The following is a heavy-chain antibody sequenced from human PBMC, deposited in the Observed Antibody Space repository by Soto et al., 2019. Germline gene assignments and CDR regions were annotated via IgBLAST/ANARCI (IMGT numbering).Heavy chain of an antibody. V-gene: IGHV1-3*01. CDR1: GYTFTSYA. CDR3: ARHLTAGAFDI. J-gene: IGHJ3*02. CDR2: INAGNGNT. Sequence: QVQLVQSGAEVKKPGASVKVSCKASGYTFTSYAMHWVRQAPGQRLEWMGWINAGNGNTKYSQKFQGRVTITRDTSASTAYMELSSLRYEDTAVYYCARHLTAGAFDIWGQGTMVTVSS.